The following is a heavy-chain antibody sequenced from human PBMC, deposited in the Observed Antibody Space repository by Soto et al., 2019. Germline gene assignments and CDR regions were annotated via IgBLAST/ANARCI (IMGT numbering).Heavy chain of an antibody. J-gene: IGHJ6*02. Sequence: QVQLVQSGAEVKKPGSSVKVSCKASGGTFSSYAISWVRQAPGQGLEWMGGIIPISGTATYAQKFQGRVTITANQSTSTAYMELSSLRSEDTAMYYCVRSQGSSTSLEIYYYYYYGMDVWGQGTTVTVSS. CDR2: IIPISGTA. CDR3: VRSQGSSTSLEIYYYYYYGMDV. CDR1: GGTFSSYA. D-gene: IGHD2-2*01. V-gene: IGHV1-69*01.